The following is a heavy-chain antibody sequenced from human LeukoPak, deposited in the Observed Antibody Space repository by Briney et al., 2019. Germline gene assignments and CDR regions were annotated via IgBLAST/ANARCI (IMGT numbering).Heavy chain of an antibody. Sequence: ASVKVPCKASGYTFTSYGISWVRQAPGQGLEWMGWISAYNGNTNYAQKLQGRVTMTTDTSTSTAYMELRSLRSDDTAVYYCARDHGGDTIFGVVNLLSGSSPDAFDIWGQGTMVTVSS. CDR3: ARDHGGDTIFGVVNLLSGSSPDAFDI. V-gene: IGHV1-18*01. CDR1: GYTFTSYG. CDR2: ISAYNGNT. J-gene: IGHJ3*02. D-gene: IGHD3-3*01.